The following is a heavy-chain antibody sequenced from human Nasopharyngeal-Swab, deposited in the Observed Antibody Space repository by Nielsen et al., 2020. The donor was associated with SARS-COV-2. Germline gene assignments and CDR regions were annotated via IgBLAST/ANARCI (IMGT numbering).Heavy chain of an antibody. CDR1: GGSFSGYY. J-gene: IGHJ6*02. CDR2: INHSGST. V-gene: IGHV4-34*01. CDR3: ARYCSSTSCSLGMDV. Sequence: SETLSLTCAVYGGSFSGYYWGWIRQPPGKGLEWIGEINHSGSTNYNPSLKSRVTISVDTSKNQFSLKLSSVTAADTAVYYCARYCSSTSCSLGMDVWGQGTTVTVSS. D-gene: IGHD2-2*01.